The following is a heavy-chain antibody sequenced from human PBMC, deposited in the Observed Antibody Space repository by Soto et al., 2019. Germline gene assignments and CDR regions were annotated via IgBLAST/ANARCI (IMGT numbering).Heavy chain of an antibody. V-gene: IGHV4-34*01. CDR1: GGSFSGYY. CDR2: INHSGST. CDR3: ARGPRRWLQLLSFDY. Sequence: SETLSLTCAVYGGSFSGYYWSWIRQPPGKGLEWIGEINHSGSTNYNPSLKSRVTISVDTSKNQFSLKLSSVTAADTAVYYCARGPRRWLQLLSFDYWGQGTLVTVSS. D-gene: IGHD5-12*01. J-gene: IGHJ4*02.